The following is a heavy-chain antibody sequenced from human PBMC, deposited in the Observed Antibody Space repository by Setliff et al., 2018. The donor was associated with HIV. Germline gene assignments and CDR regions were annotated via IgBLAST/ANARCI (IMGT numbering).Heavy chain of an antibody. V-gene: IGHV4-34*01. CDR3: ARLWSGYYGESWFDP. D-gene: IGHD3-3*01. CDR1: GGSFSGYY. Sequence: TSETLSLTCAVYGGSFSGYYWSWIRQPPGKGLEWIGEINHSGSTNYNPSLKSRVTISVDTSKNQFSLKLSSVTAAATAVYYCARLWSGYYGESWFDPWGQGTLVTVSS. CDR2: INHSGST. J-gene: IGHJ5*02.